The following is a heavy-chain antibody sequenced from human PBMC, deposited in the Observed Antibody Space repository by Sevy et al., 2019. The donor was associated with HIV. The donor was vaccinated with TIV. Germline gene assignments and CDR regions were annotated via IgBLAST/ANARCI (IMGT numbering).Heavy chain of an antibody. D-gene: IGHD6-13*01. Sequence: SETLSLTCSVSDDSISSSNYFWGWIRQPPGKGLEWIGSIYYTATTYYNPSLKSRFTFSVDTSKKQFSLKLSSVTAADTAVYYCARHGSWSFYFDYWGQGILVTVSS. CDR1: DDSISSSNYF. CDR2: IYYTATT. V-gene: IGHV4-39*01. J-gene: IGHJ4*02. CDR3: ARHGSWSFYFDY.